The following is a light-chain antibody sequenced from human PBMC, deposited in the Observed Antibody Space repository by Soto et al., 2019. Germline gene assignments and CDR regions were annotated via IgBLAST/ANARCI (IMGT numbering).Light chain of an antibody. J-gene: IGKJ1*01. Sequence: DIQMTQSPSSLSASVGDRVTITCRASQSISSYLNWYQQKPGKAPKLLIYAASSLQSGVPSRFSGSGSGKDFTLTISSLQPEDFATYYCQQSQTFGQGTKVEIK. CDR2: AAS. CDR3: QQSQT. V-gene: IGKV1-39*01. CDR1: QSISSY.